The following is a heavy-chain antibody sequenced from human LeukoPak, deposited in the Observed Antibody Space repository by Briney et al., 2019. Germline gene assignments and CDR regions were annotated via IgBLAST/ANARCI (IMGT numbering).Heavy chain of an antibody. Sequence: GESLKISCKGSGYSFTSYWIGWVRPMPGKGLEWMGIIYPGDSDTRYSPSFQGQVTISADKSISTAYLQWSSLKASDTAMYYCASQAYCGGDCQNPFDYWGQGTLVTVSS. J-gene: IGHJ4*02. CDR3: ASQAYCGGDCQNPFDY. D-gene: IGHD2-21*02. CDR2: IYPGDSDT. CDR1: GYSFTSYW. V-gene: IGHV5-51*01.